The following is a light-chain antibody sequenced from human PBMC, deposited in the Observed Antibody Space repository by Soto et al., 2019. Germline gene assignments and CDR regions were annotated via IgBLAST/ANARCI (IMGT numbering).Light chain of an antibody. J-gene: IGLJ1*01. CDR3: SSYTSSSTRV. V-gene: IGLV2-14*03. Sequence: QSALTQPASVSGSPGQWITISCTGTSSDVGGYKYVSWYQQHPGKAPKLMIYDIRNRPSGVSNRFSGSKSGNTASLTISGLQAEDEAIYYCSSYTSSSTRVFGTGTKLTVL. CDR1: SSDVGGYKY. CDR2: DIR.